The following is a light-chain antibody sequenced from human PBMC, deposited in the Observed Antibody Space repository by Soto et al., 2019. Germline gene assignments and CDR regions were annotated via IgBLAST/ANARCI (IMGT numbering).Light chain of an antibody. CDR3: MQALQTPFT. CDR1: QSLLHSNGYNY. J-gene: IGKJ3*01. V-gene: IGKV2-28*01. CDR2: LGS. Sequence: DIVMTQSPLSLPVTPGEPASISCRSSQSLLHSNGYNYVDWYLQKPGQSPQLLIYLGSNRASGVPDRCSGSGSGTDFTLKISRVEAEDVGVYYCMQALQTPFTFGPGTKVDIK.